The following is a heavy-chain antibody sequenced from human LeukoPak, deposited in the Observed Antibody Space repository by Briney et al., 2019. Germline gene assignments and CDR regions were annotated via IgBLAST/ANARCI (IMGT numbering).Heavy chain of an antibody. CDR1: GFTFSSYS. CDR2: ISSSSSYI. CDR3: ARGDCSSTSCRPYYFDY. Sequence: GGSLRLSCAASGFTFSSYSLNWVRQAPGKGLEWVSSISSSSSYIYYADSVKGRFTISRDNAKNSLYLQMNSLRAEDTAVYYCARGDCSSTSCRPYYFDYWGQGTLVTVSS. J-gene: IGHJ4*02. V-gene: IGHV3-21*01. D-gene: IGHD2-2*01.